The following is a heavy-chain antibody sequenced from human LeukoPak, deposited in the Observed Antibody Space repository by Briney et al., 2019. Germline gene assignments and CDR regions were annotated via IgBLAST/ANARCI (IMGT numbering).Heavy chain of an antibody. J-gene: IGHJ4*02. Sequence: GEALMISCKGSGYSFSNYWIAWERQMPGKGLEWMGIIYPGDSDTRYSPSLQGQVTISADKSISTAYLQWSSLKASDTAMYYCATGYSFDYWGQGTLVTVSS. CDR1: GYSFSNYW. D-gene: IGHD5-18*01. V-gene: IGHV5-51*01. CDR2: IYPGDSDT. CDR3: ATGYSFDY.